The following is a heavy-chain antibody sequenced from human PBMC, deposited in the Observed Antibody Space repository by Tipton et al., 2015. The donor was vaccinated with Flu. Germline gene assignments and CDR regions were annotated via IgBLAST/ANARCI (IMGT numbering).Heavy chain of an antibody. Sequence: TLSLTCTVSGGSISSYYWSWIRQPPGKGLEWIGYIYYSGSTNYNPSLKSRVTISVGTSKNQFSLKLSSVTAADTAGYYCARRGEKSRTANSYYFDYWGQGTLVTVSS. CDR3: ARRGEKSRTANSYYFDY. CDR2: IYYSGST. J-gene: IGHJ4*02. D-gene: IGHD3-16*01. CDR1: GGSISSYY. V-gene: IGHV4-59*01.